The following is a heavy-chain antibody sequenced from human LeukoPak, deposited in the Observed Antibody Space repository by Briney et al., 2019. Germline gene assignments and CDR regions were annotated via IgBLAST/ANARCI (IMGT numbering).Heavy chain of an antibody. CDR1: GFTFRSDW. Sequence: GGSLRLSCAASGFTFRSDWMSWVRQSPEKGLEWAANINPDGSATYYVDSVKGRFIISRDNTKNSLYLQMNSLRAEDTAVYYCARVAAGYSVNYFDYWGQGTLVTVSS. J-gene: IGHJ4*02. CDR2: INPDGSAT. V-gene: IGHV3-7*03. D-gene: IGHD4-23*01. CDR3: ARVAAGYSVNYFDY.